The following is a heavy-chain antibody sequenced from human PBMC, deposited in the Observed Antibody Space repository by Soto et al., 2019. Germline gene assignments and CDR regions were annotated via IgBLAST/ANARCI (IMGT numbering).Heavy chain of an antibody. CDR1: GYTFTSYG. D-gene: IGHD3-3*01. CDR2: ISAYNGNT. J-gene: IGHJ3*02. CDR3: AXVLGYDFWSGYPDAFDI. Sequence: ASVKVSCKGSGYTFTSYGISWVRQAPGQGLEWMGWISAYNGNTNYAQKLQGRVTMTTVTSTSTAYMELRSLRSDDTAVYYCAXVLGYDFWSGYPDAFDIWGQGTMVTVSS. V-gene: IGHV1-18*01.